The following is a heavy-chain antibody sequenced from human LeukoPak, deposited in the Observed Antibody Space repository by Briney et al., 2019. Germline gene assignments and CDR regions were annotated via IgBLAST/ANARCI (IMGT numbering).Heavy chain of an antibody. CDR2: IYHSRST. CDR1: GYSISSGYS. J-gene: IGHJ3*02. CDR3: AREEARITIFGVVMPDGGFDI. Sequence: SETLSLTCTASGYSISSGYSWGWIRQPPGKGLEWIGSIYHSRSTYYNPSLKSRVTISVDTSKNQFSLKLSSVTAADTAVYYCAREEARITIFGVVMPDGGFDIWGQGTMVTVSS. D-gene: IGHD3-3*01. V-gene: IGHV4-38-2*02.